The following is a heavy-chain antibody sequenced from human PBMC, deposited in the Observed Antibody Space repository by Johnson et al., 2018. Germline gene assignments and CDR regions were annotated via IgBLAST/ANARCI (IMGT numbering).Heavy chain of an antibody. D-gene: IGHD2-15*01. J-gene: IGHJ1*01. CDR1: GFTFSSHG. CDR2: IWSDGSKK. V-gene: IGHV3-33*01. Sequence: QVQLVESGGGVVQPGRSLRLSCAASGFTFSSHGMHWVRQAPGKGLEWVAVIWSDGSKKYYADSVKGRFTVSRDNSKNTLYLQMNSLRAEDKAIYYCARDRGDCSGGSCWGYFQHWGQGTLVTVSS. CDR3: ARDRGDCSGGSCWGYFQH.